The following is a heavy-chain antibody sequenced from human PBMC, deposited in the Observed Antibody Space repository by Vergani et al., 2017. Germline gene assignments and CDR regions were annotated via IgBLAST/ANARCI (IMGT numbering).Heavy chain of an antibody. CDR1: GFTVSSNY. CDR2: SYSGGNT. CDR3: ARDLRDSSSSYSDS. J-gene: IGHJ4*02. Sequence: EVQLVESGGGLIQSGGSLRLPCAASGFTVSSNYMSWVRQAPGKGLEWVSVSYSGGNTDYADSVKGRFTSHRDNSKNTLYLQMHGLSAEDTAVYDCARDLRDSSSSYSDSWGQGTLVTVSS. V-gene: IGHV3-53*01. D-gene: IGHD6-6*01.